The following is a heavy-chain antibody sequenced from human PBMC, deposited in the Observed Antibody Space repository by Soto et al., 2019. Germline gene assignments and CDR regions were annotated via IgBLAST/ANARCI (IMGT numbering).Heavy chain of an antibody. V-gene: IGHV1-2*02. J-gene: IGHJ3*02. CDR1: GFSFTGYY. CDR3: ARGEGMAARHDGYDI. D-gene: IGHD6-6*01. CDR2: INAHSGGT. Sequence: QVQLVQSGAAVKKPGASVKVSCKASGFSFTGYYIHWLRQAPGQGLEWMGWINAHSGGTEYAQKFQGRVTLTRDTSIATAYLTLTSLTSDDTALYYCARGEGMAARHDGYDIWGQGTMVTVSS.